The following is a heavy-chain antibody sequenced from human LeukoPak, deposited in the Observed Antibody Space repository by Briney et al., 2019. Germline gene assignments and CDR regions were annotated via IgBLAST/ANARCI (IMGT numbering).Heavy chain of an antibody. V-gene: IGHV3-73*01. CDR1: GFTFSGST. CDR2: IRSKVNNYAT. J-gene: IGHJ4*02. Sequence: GGSLRLSCAASGFTFSGSTMHWVRQPSGKGLEWVGLIRSKVNNYATAYSASVKGRFTTSRDDSKNTAFLQMNGLKTEDTAVYYCKTEGRAGDTPFDHWGQGTLVTVSS. D-gene: IGHD1-26*01. CDR3: KTEGRAGDTPFDH.